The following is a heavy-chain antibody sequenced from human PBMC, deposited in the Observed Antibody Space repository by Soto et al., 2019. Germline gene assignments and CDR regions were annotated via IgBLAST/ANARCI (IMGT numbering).Heavy chain of an antibody. V-gene: IGHV3-48*03. Sequence: GGSLRLSCAASGFTFSSYEMNWVRQAPGKGLGWVSYISTGGNTIKYADSVKGRFTISRDNALNPLYLQMNRLRAEETAVYYCAGDSGVFLSYRPYYYGMDVWGQGTTVTVSS. J-gene: IGHJ6*02. CDR3: AGDSGVFLSYRPYYYGMDV. D-gene: IGHD3-16*02. CDR2: ISTGGNTI. CDR1: GFTFSSYE.